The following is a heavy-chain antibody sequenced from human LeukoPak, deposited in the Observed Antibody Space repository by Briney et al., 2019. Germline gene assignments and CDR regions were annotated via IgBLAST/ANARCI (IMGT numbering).Heavy chain of an antibody. CDR2: ISGSGDST. D-gene: IGHD2-21*02. J-gene: IGHJ4*02. CDR3: AKDRLLNCRGDCYIFDY. V-gene: IGHV3-23*01. Sequence: GGSLRLSCVASGFTLRSYVMNWVRQTPGKGLEWVSSISGSGDSTFYADSVKGRFSISRDNSKNTLYLQVSGLRTEDTAVYYCAKDRLLNCRGDCYIFDYWGQGTVVTVSS. CDR1: GFTLRSYV.